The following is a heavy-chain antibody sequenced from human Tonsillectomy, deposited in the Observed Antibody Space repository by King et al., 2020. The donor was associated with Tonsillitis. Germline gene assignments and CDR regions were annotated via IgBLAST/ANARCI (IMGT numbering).Heavy chain of an antibody. J-gene: IGHJ1*01. CDR1: GFTFSSYA. Sequence: VQLVESGGGLVQPGGSLRLSCAASGFTFSSYAMSWVRQAPGKGLEWVSAISGSGGSTYYADSVKGRFTISRDNSKNTLYLQMNSLRAEDTAVYSCAKCRTSGDYGAVGYFQPWGRGPLATASP. CDR3: AKCRTSGDYGAVGYFQP. D-gene: IGHD4-17*01. CDR2: ISGSGGST. V-gene: IGHV3-23*04.